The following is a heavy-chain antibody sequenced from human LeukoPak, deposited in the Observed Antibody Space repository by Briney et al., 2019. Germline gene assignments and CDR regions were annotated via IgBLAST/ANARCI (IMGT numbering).Heavy chain of an antibody. CDR1: GFTCSSYS. CDR3: ARAIRNSSSSFDY. CDR2: ISRSSSYI. Sequence: KSGGSLSLSCAASGFTCSSYSMNWVRQAPGKGLEWVSSISRSSSYIYYADSVKGRFTISRDNAKNSLYLQMNSLRAEDTAVYYCARAIRNSSSSFDYWGQGTLVTVSS. D-gene: IGHD6-6*01. V-gene: IGHV3-21*01. J-gene: IGHJ4*02.